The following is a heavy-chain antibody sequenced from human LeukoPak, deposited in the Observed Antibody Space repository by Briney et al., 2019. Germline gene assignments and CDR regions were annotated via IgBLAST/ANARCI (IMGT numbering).Heavy chain of an antibody. CDR3: TTESLWFGEPWGAFDI. V-gene: IGHV3-15*01. Sequence: GGSLRLSCAASGFTFSNAWMSWVRQAPGKGLEWVGRIKSKTDGGTTDHAAPVKGRFTISRDDSKNTLYLQMNSLKTEDTAVYYCTTESLWFGEPWGAFDIWGQGTMVTVSS. J-gene: IGHJ3*02. D-gene: IGHD3-10*01. CDR1: GFTFSNAW. CDR2: IKSKTDGGTT.